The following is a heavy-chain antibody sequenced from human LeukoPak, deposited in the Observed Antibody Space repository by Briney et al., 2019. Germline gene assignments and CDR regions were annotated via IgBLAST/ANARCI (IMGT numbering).Heavy chain of an antibody. CDR3: ARLAYTYGPSGYYYYMDV. D-gene: IGHD5-18*01. CDR2: IYYSGST. V-gene: IGHV4-30-4*01. CDR1: GGSISSGDYY. Sequence: PSETLSLTCTVSGGSISSGDYYWSWIRQPPGKGLEWIGYIYYSGSTYYNPSLKSRVTISVDTSKNQFSLNLSSVTAADTAVYYCARLAYTYGPSGYYYYMDVWGKGTTVTVSS. J-gene: IGHJ6*03.